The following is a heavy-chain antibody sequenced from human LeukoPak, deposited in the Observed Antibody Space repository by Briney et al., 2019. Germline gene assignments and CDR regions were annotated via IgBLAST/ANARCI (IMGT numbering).Heavy chain of an antibody. Sequence: ASVKVSCKASGYTFTGYYTHWVRQAPGQGLEWMGWINPNSGGTNYAQKFQGRVTMTRDTSISTAYMELSRLRSDDTAVYYCARDYCGGDCHFDYWGQGTLVTVSS. V-gene: IGHV1-2*02. CDR2: INPNSGGT. D-gene: IGHD2-21*02. J-gene: IGHJ4*02. CDR3: ARDYCGGDCHFDY. CDR1: GYTFTGYY.